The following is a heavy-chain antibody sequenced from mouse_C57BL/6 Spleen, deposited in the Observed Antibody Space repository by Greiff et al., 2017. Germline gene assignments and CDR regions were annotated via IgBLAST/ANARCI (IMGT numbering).Heavy chain of an antibody. V-gene: IGHV1-39*01. D-gene: IGHD1-1*01. J-gene: IGHJ4*01. CDR2: INPNYGTT. CDR3: AKLDYYGSHYYAMDY. CDR1: GYSFTDYN. Sequence: EVQLQQSGPELVKPGASVKISCKASGYSFTDYNMNWVKQSNGKSLEWIGVINPNYGTTSYNQKFKGKATLTVDQSSSKAYMQLNSLTSEDSAVYYCAKLDYYGSHYYAMDYWGQGTSVTVSS.